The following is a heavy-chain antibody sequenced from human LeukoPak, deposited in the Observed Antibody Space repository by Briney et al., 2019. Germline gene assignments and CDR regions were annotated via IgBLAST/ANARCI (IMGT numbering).Heavy chain of an antibody. CDR1: GGSISSYY. Sequence: SETLSLTCTVSGGSISSYYWSWIRQPPGKGLEWIGYIYYSGSTNYNPSLKSRVTISVDTSKNQFSLKLGSVTAADTAVYYCARDTWGKDAFDIWGQGTMVTVSS. D-gene: IGHD3-16*01. CDR2: IYYSGST. CDR3: ARDTWGKDAFDI. J-gene: IGHJ3*02. V-gene: IGHV4-59*01.